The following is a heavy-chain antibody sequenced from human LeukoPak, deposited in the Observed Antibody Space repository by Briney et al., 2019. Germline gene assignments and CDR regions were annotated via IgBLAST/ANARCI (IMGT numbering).Heavy chain of an antibody. V-gene: IGHV3-33*01. J-gene: IGHJ6*02. CDR1: GFTFSSYG. D-gene: IGHD5-18*01. Sequence: GGSLRLSCAASGFTFSSYGMHWVRQAPGKGLEWVAVIWYDGSNKYYADSVKGRFTISRDNSKNTLYLQMNSLRAEDTAVYYCARDFLRGYSHADYYYGMDVWGQGTTVTVSS. CDR3: ARDFLRGYSHADYYYGMDV. CDR2: IWYDGSNK.